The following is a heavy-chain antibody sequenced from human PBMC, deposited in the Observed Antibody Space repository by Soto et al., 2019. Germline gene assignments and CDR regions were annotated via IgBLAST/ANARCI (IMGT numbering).Heavy chain of an antibody. V-gene: IGHV1-24*01. D-gene: IGHD3-10*01. CDR1: GYTLTELS. CDR3: ARDARGDEAPMDY. CDR2: FDPEDGET. Sequence: GASVKVSCKVSGYTLTELSMHWVRQAPGKGLEWMGGFDPEDGETNYAQKFQGRVTMTGDTSISTAYMELSRLRSDDTAVYYCARDARGDEAPMDYWGQGTLVTVSS. J-gene: IGHJ4*02.